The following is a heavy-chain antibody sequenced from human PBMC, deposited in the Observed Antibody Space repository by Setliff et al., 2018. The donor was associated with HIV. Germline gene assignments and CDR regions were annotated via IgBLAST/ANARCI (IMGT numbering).Heavy chain of an antibody. V-gene: IGHV4-39*07. CDR1: GGSINSTSYY. J-gene: IGHJ6*03. CDR3: ARANFWSGYRYYYYYMDV. CDR2: IYHTGST. Sequence: SETLSLTCTVSGGSINSTSYYWGWIRQPPGNGLEWIGSIYHTGSTYYKPSLKSRVTISVDTSKNQFSLKLSSVTAADTAVYYCARANFWSGYRYYYYYMDVWGKGTTVTVSS. D-gene: IGHD3-3*01.